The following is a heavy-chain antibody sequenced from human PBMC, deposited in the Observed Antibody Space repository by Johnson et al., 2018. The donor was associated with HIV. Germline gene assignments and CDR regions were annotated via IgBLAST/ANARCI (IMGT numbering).Heavy chain of an antibody. Sequence: VQLVESGGGLVQPGGSLRLSCAASGFTFSSYWMSWVRQAPGKGLEWVANIKQDGSEKYYVDSVKGRFTISRDNAKNSLYLQMNSLRAEDTAVYCCARDRGAARDAFDIWGQGTMVTVSS. V-gene: IGHV3-7*05. D-gene: IGHD6-6*01. CDR2: IKQDGSEK. CDR3: ARDRGAARDAFDI. J-gene: IGHJ3*02. CDR1: GFTFSSYW.